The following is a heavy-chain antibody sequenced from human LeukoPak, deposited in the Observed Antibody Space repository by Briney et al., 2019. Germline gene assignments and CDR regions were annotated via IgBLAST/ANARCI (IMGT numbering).Heavy chain of an antibody. V-gene: IGHV3-7*05. D-gene: IGHD1-1*01. J-gene: IGHJ4*02. CDR2: IKQDGSEQ. CDR1: GXTFSNYW. CDR3: AKDGMEGYYFDY. Sequence: GGSLRLSCAASGXTFSNYWMTWVRQAPGKGQEWVANIKQDGSEQFYVDSVKGRFTISRDNAKNSLYLQMNGPRAEDTAVYYCAKDGMEGYYFDYWGQGILVTVSS.